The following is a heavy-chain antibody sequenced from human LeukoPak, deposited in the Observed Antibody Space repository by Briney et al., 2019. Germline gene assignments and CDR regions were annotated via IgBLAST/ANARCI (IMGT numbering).Heavy chain of an antibody. CDR2: ISSSSTYI. D-gene: IGHD4/OR15-4a*01. CDR3: ARVRFAGPQAFDI. J-gene: IGHJ3*02. Sequence: KSGGSLRLSCAASTFTLSSYTTNWVRQAPGKGLEWVSSISSSSTYINYADSVKGRFTISRDNAKNSMALQMNSLRAEDTAVYYCARVRFAGPQAFDIWGQGTMVTVAS. CDR1: TFTLSSYT. V-gene: IGHV3-21*01.